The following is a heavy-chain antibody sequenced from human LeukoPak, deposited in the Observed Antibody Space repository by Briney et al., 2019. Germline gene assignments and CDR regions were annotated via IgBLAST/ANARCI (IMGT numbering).Heavy chain of an antibody. CDR1: GGTFSSYA. CDR2: IVPIFGTA. J-gene: IGHJ4*02. V-gene: IGHV1-69*05. D-gene: IGHD6-19*01. Sequence: ASVKVSCKASGGTFSSYAISWVRQAPGQGLEWMGGIVPIFGTANYAQKFQGRVTITTDEATSTAYMELSSLRSEDTAVYYCARARYSSGWYGFDYWGQGTLVTVSS. CDR3: ARARYSSGWYGFDY.